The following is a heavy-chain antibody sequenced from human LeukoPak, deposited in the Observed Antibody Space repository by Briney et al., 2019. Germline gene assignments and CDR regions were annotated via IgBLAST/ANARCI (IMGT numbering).Heavy chain of an antibody. D-gene: IGHD6-19*01. CDR1: VYTFTGYY. Sequence: ASVKVSCEASVYTFTGYYMHWMPQAPGQGLEWMGWINPNSGGTNYAQKFQGRVTMTRDTSISTAYMELSRLRSDDTAVYYCARDPDVYRQWHVDKWFDPWGQGTLVTVSS. CDR3: ARDPDVYRQWHVDKWFDP. CDR2: INPNSGGT. V-gene: IGHV1-2*02. J-gene: IGHJ5*02.